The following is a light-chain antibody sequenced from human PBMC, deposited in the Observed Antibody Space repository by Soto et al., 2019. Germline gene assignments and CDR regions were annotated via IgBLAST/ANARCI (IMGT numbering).Light chain of an antibody. J-gene: IGKJ4*01. V-gene: IGKV2-28*01. CDR3: MQALQTPLT. CDR2: LCS. Sequence: DIVMTQSPLSLPVTPGEPASISCRSSQSLLHSDGYNYLDWCLQRPGQSPQLLIYLCSSRASGVPDRLSGSGSGPDFTLKISRVEAEDVGDYYCMQALQTPLTFGGGTKVDIK. CDR1: QSLLHSDGYNY.